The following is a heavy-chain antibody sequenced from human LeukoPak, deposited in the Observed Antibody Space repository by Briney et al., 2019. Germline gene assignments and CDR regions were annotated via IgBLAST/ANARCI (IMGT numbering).Heavy chain of an antibody. V-gene: IGHV3-30*18. CDR1: GFTFSSYG. Sequence: GGSLRLSCAASGFTFSSYGMHWVRQAPGKGLEWVAVISYDGSNKYYADSVKGRFTISRDNSKNTLYLQMNSLRAEDTAVYYCAKDLVTMAYYYYGMDVWGQGTTVTVSS. CDR2: ISYDGSNK. D-gene: IGHD3-10*01. CDR3: AKDLVTMAYYYYGMDV. J-gene: IGHJ6*02.